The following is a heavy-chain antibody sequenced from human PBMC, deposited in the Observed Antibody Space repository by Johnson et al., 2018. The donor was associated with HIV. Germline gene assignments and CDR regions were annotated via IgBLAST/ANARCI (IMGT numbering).Heavy chain of an antibody. Sequence: VQLVESGGGVVQPGRSQRLSCASSGFTFSSYAMNWVRQAPGKGLEWVAVLSYDGSNTYYADSVKGRFTISRDNSKNTLYLQMNSLRAEDTAVYYCARDKSYYYDSSGYPDTFDIWGQGTMVIVSS. CDR2: LSYDGSNT. CDR3: ARDKSYYYDSSGYPDTFDI. V-gene: IGHV3-30-3*01. D-gene: IGHD3-22*01. CDR1: GFTFSSYA. J-gene: IGHJ3*02.